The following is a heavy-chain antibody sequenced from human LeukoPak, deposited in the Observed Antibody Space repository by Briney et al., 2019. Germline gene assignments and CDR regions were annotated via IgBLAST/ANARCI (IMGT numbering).Heavy chain of an antibody. Sequence: QPGGSLRLSCAASGFTFSSYSINWVRQAPGEGLVWVSRLNEDGGITNYADFAKGRFTISRDNARNTLYLQMNSLSADDTAVYYCTRDIGGRSAYWGQGALVTVSS. V-gene: IGHV3-74*01. CDR1: GFTFSSYS. J-gene: IGHJ4*02. CDR2: LNEDGGIT. CDR3: TRDIGGRSAY. D-gene: IGHD3-16*01.